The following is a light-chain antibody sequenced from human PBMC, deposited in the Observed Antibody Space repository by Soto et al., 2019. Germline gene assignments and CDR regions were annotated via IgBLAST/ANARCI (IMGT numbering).Light chain of an antibody. V-gene: IGKV1-5*03. CDR3: EQYNGYGSWT. CDR1: QSISSW. CDR2: KPS. Sequence: DIQMTQSPSTLSASVGDRVTITCRASQSISSWMAWYQQKPGKAPKLLIYKPSTLESGVPSRFSGSASGTEFTLTIGSLQPDDFATSYCEQYNGYGSWTFGQGTKVEIK. J-gene: IGKJ1*01.